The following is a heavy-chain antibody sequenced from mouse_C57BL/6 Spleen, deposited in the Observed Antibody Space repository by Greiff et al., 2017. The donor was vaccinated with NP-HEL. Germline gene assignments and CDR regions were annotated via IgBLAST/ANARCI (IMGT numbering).Heavy chain of an antibody. Sequence: DVKLVESGGDLVKPGGSLKLSCAASGFTFSSYGMYWVRQTPDKRLEWVAPISSGGSYTYYTDSVKGRFPISSDNAKNNLYLQMSSLKSEDTAMYYCARHIRILPAFYYGGQGTTLTVAS. D-gene: IGHD1-1*01. CDR1: GFTFSSYG. CDR3: ARHIRILPAFYY. CDR2: ISSGGSYT. J-gene: IGHJ2*01. V-gene: IGHV5-6*02.